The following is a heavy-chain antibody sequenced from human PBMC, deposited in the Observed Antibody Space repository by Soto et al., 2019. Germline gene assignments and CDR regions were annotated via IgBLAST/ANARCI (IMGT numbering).Heavy chain of an antibody. J-gene: IGHJ4*02. CDR1: GFSFSNYE. CDR2: ISSSGGAT. CDR3: ATTPRFLEPLADPG. V-gene: IGHV3-48*03. Sequence: ESGGGLVQPGGSLRLSCKASGFSFSNYEMNWVRQAPGKGLEWLSYISSSGGATFYADSVKGRFIISRDNARNSLFLQMHRLRVEDTAVYYCATTPRFLEPLADPGWGQGTLVTVSS. D-gene: IGHD3-3*01.